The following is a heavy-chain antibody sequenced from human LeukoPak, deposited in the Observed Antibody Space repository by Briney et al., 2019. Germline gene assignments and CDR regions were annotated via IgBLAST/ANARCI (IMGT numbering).Heavy chain of an antibody. J-gene: IGHJ6*03. CDR1: GGSISSYY. V-gene: IGHV4-34*01. Sequence: SETLSLTCTVSGGSISSYYWSWIRQPPGKGLEWIGEINHIGSTNYNPALTSPVRIPEDTSTNQLSMPLSPVTAADTAVYYRARGHVVVPAAMYQRYYYYYMDVWGKGNTVTASS. CDR2: INHIGST. D-gene: IGHD2-2*01. CDR3: ARGHVVVPAAMYQRYYYYYMDV.